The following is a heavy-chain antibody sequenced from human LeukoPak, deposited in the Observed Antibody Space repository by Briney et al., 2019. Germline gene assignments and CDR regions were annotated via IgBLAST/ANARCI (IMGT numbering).Heavy chain of an antibody. CDR1: GFSFSSFA. J-gene: IGHJ4*02. Sequence: GGSLRLSCAASGFSFSSFAMTWVRQAPGKGPEWVSTIRSNGATAYNADSVKGRFTISRDNSKNTLYLQMNSLRADDTAVYYCAKDASYFDSSGYRGLDCWGQGTLVTVSS. D-gene: IGHD3-22*01. CDR3: AKDASYFDSSGYRGLDC. CDR2: IRSNGATA. V-gene: IGHV3-23*01.